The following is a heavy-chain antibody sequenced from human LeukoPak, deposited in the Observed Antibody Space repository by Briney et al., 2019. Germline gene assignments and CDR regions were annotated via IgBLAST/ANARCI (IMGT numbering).Heavy chain of an antibody. CDR2: INSDGSST. J-gene: IGHJ4*02. CDR1: GFTFSSYW. Sequence: PGGSLRLSCAASGFTFSSYWMHWVRQAPGKGLVWVSRINSDGSSTSYADSAKGRFTISRDNAKNTLYLQMNSLRAEDTAVYYCARGSWAMDTAMVPFDYWGQGTLVTVSS. CDR3: ARGSWAMDTAMVPFDY. V-gene: IGHV3-74*01. D-gene: IGHD5-18*01.